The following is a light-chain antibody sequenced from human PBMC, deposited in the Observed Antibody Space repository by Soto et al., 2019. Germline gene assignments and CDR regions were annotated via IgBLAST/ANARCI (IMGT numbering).Light chain of an antibody. CDR1: SSNTGAGYD. CDR2: GNY. Sequence: QSVLTQPLSVSGAPGQRVTISCTGSSSNTGAGYDVHWYQQVPGMAPKLLIFGNYERPSGVPDRFSGSKSGASASLAISGLQTEDEADYYCQSYDTSLNDWVFGGGTKLTVL. CDR3: QSYDTSLNDWV. V-gene: IGLV1-40*01. J-gene: IGLJ3*02.